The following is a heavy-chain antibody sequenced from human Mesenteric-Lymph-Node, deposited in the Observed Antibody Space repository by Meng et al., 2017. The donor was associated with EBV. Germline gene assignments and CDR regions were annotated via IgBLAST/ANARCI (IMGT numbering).Heavy chain of an antibody. CDR2: FVPYFATT. CDR3: AGGNRGFSRGYYWRDH. J-gene: IGHJ4*02. CDR1: VCHHEVFG. V-gene: IGHV1-69*01. Sequence: QAGPALGRLGSSVRVSCKSSVCHHEVFGISWVRPSPGKGLEWLGEFVPYFATTNYAQKFRGRRMITADDSTATAYMELSSLRSGDTAIYFCAGGNRGFSRGYYWRDHWGQGTLVTVSS. D-gene: IGHD3-22*01.